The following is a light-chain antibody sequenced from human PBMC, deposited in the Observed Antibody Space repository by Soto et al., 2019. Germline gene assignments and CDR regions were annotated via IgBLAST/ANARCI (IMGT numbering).Light chain of an antibody. CDR3: QQRSNWPPIT. CDR2: GAS. Sequence: SVLTQAPATLSLSPGERATLSCRASQSITNNYLVWYQQKPGQAPRLLIYGASNRATGIPARFSGSGSGTDFTLTISSLEPEDFAVYYCQQRSNWPPITFGQGTRLEI. J-gene: IGKJ5*01. CDR1: QSITNNY. V-gene: IGKV3-11*01.